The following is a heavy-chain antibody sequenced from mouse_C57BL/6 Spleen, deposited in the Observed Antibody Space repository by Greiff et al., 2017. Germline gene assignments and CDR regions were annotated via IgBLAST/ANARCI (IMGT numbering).Heavy chain of an antibody. CDR2: IYPGDGDT. D-gene: IGHD2-10*01. CDR3: ARTYYGNYVDY. J-gene: IGHJ2*01. CDR1: GYAFSSSW. Sequence: QVQLQQSGPELVKPGASVKLSCKASGYAFSSSWMNWVKQRPGKGLEWIGRIYPGDGDTNYNGKFKGKATLTADKSSSTAYMQLSSLTSEDSAVYFGARTYYGNYVDYWGQGTTLTVSS. V-gene: IGHV1-82*01.